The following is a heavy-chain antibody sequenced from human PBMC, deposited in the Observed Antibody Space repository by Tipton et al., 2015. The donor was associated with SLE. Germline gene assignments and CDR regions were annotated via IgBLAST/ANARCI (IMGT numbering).Heavy chain of an antibody. CDR2: IYSGGSST. Sequence: GSLRLSCAASGFTFSSYAMSWVRQAPGKGLEWVSVIYSGGSSTYYADSVKGRFTISRDNSKNTLYLQMNSLRAEDTAVYYCATHDFWSGPEYFDLWGRGTLVTVSS. V-gene: IGHV3-23*03. CDR1: GFTFSSYA. D-gene: IGHD3-3*01. J-gene: IGHJ2*01. CDR3: ATHDFWSGPEYFDL.